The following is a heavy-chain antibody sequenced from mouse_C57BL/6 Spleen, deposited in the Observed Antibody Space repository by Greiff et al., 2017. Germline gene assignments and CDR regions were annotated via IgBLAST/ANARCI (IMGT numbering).Heavy chain of an antibody. CDR3: ARFSYCYDGGYAMDY. D-gene: IGHD2-2*01. J-gene: IGHJ4*01. Sequence: VQLQQSGPELVKPGASVKISCKASGYAFSSSWMNWVKQRPGKGLEWIGRIYPGDGDTNYNGKFKGKATLTADKSSSTAYMQLSSLTSEDSAVYFCARFSYCYDGGYAMDYWGQGTSVTVSS. CDR2: IYPGDGDT. V-gene: IGHV1-82*01. CDR1: GYAFSSSW.